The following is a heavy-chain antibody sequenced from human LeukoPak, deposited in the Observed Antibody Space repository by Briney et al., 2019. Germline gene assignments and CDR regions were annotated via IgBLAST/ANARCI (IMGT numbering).Heavy chain of an antibody. CDR2: INPNSGGT. Sequence: ASVKVSCKASGYTFTGYYMHWVRQAPGQGLEWMGWINPNSGGTNYAQKFQGRVTMTRDTSISTAYMELSRLRSDDTAVYYCARDPQTRGYSYGYFDYWGRGTLVTVSS. V-gene: IGHV1-2*02. CDR3: ARDPQTRGYSYGYFDY. D-gene: IGHD5-18*01. J-gene: IGHJ4*02. CDR1: GYTFTGYY.